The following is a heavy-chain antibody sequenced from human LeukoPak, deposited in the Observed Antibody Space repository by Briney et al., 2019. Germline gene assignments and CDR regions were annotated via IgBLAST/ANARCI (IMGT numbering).Heavy chain of an antibody. CDR3: AKYTSGTSYRGLDQ. Sequence: GGSLRLSCGASGLTVSSYAMSWVRQAPGKGLEWVSTIIGSTANTYYADSVKGRFTISRDDSKNTVYLQMNSLKAEDAAVYSCAKYTSGTSYRGLDQWGHGTLVTVSS. J-gene: IGHJ4*01. CDR1: GLTVSSYA. V-gene: IGHV3-23*01. CDR2: IIGSTANT. D-gene: IGHD3-10*01.